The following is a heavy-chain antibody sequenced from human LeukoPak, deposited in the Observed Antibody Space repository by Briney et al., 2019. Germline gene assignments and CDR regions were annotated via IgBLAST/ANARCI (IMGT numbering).Heavy chain of an antibody. CDR3: ARESKGRVVVITTASSKNDAFDI. V-gene: IGHV3-48*03. CDR1: GFTFSSYE. D-gene: IGHD3-22*01. Sequence: PGGSLRLSCEASGFTFSSYEMNWVRQAPGMGLEWISYISSSGNTIYQADSVKGRFTVSRDNAKDSLYMQMSSLRADDTAVYYCARESKGRVVVITTASSKNDAFDIWGQGTMVTVSS. J-gene: IGHJ3*02. CDR2: ISSSGNTI.